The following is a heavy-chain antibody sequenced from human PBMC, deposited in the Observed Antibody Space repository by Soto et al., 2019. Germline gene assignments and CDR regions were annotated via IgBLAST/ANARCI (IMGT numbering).Heavy chain of an antibody. J-gene: IGHJ4*02. V-gene: IGHV1-2*02. CDR1: GYTFTGYY. D-gene: IGHD2-2*02. Sequence: QVQLVQSGAEVKKPGASVKVSCKASGYTFTGYYMHWVRQAPGQGLEWMGWINPNSGGTNYAQKFQGRVTMTRDTSISTAYMELSRLRSDDTAVYYCATLVVPAAIRGGVDYWGQGTLVTVSS. CDR3: ATLVVPAAIRGGVDY. CDR2: INPNSGGT.